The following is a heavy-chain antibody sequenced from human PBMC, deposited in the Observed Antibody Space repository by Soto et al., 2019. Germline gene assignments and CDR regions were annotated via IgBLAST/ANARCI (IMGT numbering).Heavy chain of an antibody. CDR2: INHSGSA. CDR1: GESCSGHI. CDR3: ASHFPRLSSGSYWFDS. D-gene: IGHD3-10*01. V-gene: IGHV4-34*01. J-gene: IGHJ5*01. Sequence: SETLSLTCAVYGESCSGHICTWIRQTPGKGLQWIGHINHSGSASYNPSLKSRVTISVDTSMNQFSLKLSSVTAADTAVYYCASHFPRLSSGSYWFDSWGQGILVTVSS.